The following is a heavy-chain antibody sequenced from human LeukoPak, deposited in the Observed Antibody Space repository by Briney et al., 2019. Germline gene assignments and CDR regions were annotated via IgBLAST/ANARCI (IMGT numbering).Heavy chain of an antibody. CDR2: ISYEGSAQ. CDR1: GFAFSNYG. CDR3: AKEQDSRTSAQLDY. V-gene: IGHV3-30*18. Sequence: PGGSLRLSCAASGFAFSNYGMHWVRQAPGKGLEWVAVISYEGSAQYYIDSVKGRFTISRDNSKNTLNLQMNSLGAEDTGVYYCAKEQDSRTSAQLDYWGQGTLVTVSS. J-gene: IGHJ4*02. D-gene: IGHD2-2*01.